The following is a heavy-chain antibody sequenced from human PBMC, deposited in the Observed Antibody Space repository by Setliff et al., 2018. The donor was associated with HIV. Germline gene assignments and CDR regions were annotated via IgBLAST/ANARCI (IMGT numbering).Heavy chain of an antibody. D-gene: IGHD2-2*01. V-gene: IGHV1-18*04. CDR3: ARYVPADASFDY. Sequence: ASVKASSKAAGYSFSSYGITWVRQAPGQGLEWMGWISAYNGDTRYAQTLQDRVAMTTDTSTSTAYMEVRSLRSDDTAVYFCARYVPADASFDYWGPGTLVTVSS. J-gene: IGHJ4*02. CDR2: ISAYNGDT. CDR1: GYSFSSYG.